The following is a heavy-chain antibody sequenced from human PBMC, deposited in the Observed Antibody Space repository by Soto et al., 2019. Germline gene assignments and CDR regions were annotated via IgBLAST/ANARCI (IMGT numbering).Heavy chain of an antibody. D-gene: IGHD2-2*01. V-gene: IGHV1-2*02. CDR3: ARAAPAIVVVPTAMGSRLGGLEI. Sequence: ASVKVSCKASGYTFTDHYMHWVRQAPGQGLAWMGWINPNSGDSNYAEKVQGRVTMTRDTSISTAYMEPSRLIPADTAGHYRARAAPAIVVVPTAMGSRLGGLEIWGQGTMVGVSS. CDR2: INPNSGDS. J-gene: IGHJ3*02. CDR1: GYTFTDHY.